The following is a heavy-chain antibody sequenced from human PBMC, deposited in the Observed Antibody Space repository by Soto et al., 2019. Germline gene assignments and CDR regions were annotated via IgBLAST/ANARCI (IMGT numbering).Heavy chain of an antibody. CDR3: ARQEYYDYVWGSYRPPLFDY. Sequence: QLQLQESGPGLVKPSETLSLTCTVSGGSISSSSYYWGWIRQPPGKGLEWIGSIYYSGSTYYNPSRNRRPTISVDTSKNPFSLKLSSVTAADTAVYYCARQEYYDYVWGSYRPPLFDYWGQGTLVTVSS. V-gene: IGHV4-39*01. J-gene: IGHJ4*02. D-gene: IGHD3-16*02. CDR2: IYYSGST. CDR1: GGSISSSSYY.